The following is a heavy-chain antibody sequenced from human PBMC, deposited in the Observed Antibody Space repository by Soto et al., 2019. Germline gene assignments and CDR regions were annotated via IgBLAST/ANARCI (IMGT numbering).Heavy chain of an antibody. CDR1: GYTFTSYD. CDR2: MNPNSGNT. CDR3: ARGIFGVVDP. V-gene: IGHV1-8*01. Sequence: QVQLVQSGAEVKKPGASVKVSCKASGYTFTSYDINWVRQATGQGLEWMGWMNPNSGNTGYAQKFQGRVALNRYTSISTAYMELSRLTSEDTAVYYCARGIFGVVDPGGQGTLVTVSS. J-gene: IGHJ5*02. D-gene: IGHD3-3*02.